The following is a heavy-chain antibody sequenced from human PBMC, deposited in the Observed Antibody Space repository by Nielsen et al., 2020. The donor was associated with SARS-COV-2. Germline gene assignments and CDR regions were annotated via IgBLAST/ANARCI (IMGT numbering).Heavy chain of an antibody. CDR1: GYTFTSYA. J-gene: IGHJ4*02. Sequence: ASVKVSCKASGYTFTSYAMHWVRQAPGQRLEWMGWINAGNGNTKYSQKFQGRVTITRDTSASTAYMELSSLRSEDTAVYYCARDSVPRNNPYSSGWYAWGYWGQGTLVTVSS. V-gene: IGHV1-3*01. CDR3: ARDSVPRNNPYSSGWYAWGY. CDR2: INAGNGNT. D-gene: IGHD6-19*01.